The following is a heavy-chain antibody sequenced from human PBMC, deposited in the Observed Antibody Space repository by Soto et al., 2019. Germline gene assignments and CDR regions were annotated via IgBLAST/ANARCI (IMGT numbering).Heavy chain of an antibody. CDR1: GGSISSYY. CDR2: IYTSGST. J-gene: IGHJ6*02. Sequence: TVSGGSISSYYWSWIRQPAGKGLEWIGRIYTSGSTNYNPSLKSRVTMSVDTSKNQFSLKLSSVTAADTAVYYCAREGEGYYYYYGMDVWGQGTTVTVSS. CDR3: AREGEGYYYYYGMDV. D-gene: IGHD3-16*01. V-gene: IGHV4-4*07.